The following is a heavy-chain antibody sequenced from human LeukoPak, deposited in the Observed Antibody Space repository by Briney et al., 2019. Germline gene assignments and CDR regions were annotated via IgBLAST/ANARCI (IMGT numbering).Heavy chain of an antibody. J-gene: IGHJ4*02. D-gene: IGHD3-22*01. CDR1: GGSFSDYY. V-gene: IGHV4-34*01. CDR2: INDSGST. Sequence: SETLSLTCAVYGGSFSDYYWSWIRQTPGKGLEWIGEINDSGSTNYNPSLKSRVTISVDTSKNHFSLNLTSVTAADTAVYYCASRRLYYDNSGYYFRSGKFDYWGQGSLVTVSS. CDR3: ASRRLYYDNSGYYFRSGKFDY.